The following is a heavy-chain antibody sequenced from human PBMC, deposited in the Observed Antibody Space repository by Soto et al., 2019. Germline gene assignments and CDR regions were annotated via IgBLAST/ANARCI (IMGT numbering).Heavy chain of an antibody. D-gene: IGHD1-26*01. CDR2: INAGNGNT. V-gene: IGHV1-3*01. CDR3: ARDLPTIAGATVGDY. CDR1: GYTFTIYA. J-gene: IGHJ4*02. Sequence: GASLKVSCKASGYTFTIYAMHWVRQAPGQRLEWMGWINAGNGNTKYSQKFQGRVTITRDTSASTAYMELSSLRSEDTAVYYCARDLPTIAGATVGDYWGQETLVTVSS.